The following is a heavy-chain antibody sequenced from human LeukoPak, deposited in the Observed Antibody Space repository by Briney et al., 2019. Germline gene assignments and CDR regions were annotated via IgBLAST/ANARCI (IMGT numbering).Heavy chain of an antibody. J-gene: IGHJ5*02. Sequence: SETLSLTCTVSGGSISSSSYYWGWIRQPPGKGLEWIGSIYYSGSTYYNPSLKSRVTISVDTSKNQFSLKLSSVTAADTAVYYCARDFWSGYYTHYNWFDPWGQGTLVTVSS. CDR1: GGSISSSSYY. D-gene: IGHD3-3*01. V-gene: IGHV4-39*01. CDR2: IYYSGST. CDR3: ARDFWSGYYTHYNWFDP.